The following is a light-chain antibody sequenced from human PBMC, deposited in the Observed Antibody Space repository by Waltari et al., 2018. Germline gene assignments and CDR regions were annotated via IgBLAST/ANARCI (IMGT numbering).Light chain of an antibody. CDR2: DAS. CDR3: HQYNNWVT. CDR1: QSIRSN. J-gene: IGKJ4*01. Sequence: EIVITQSPATLSVSPGERATLPCRASQSIRSNLAWYQKKPGQAPRLLIYDASTRATGIPARFSGSGSGTEFTLTISSLQSEDSALYYCHQYNNWVTFGGGTKVEI. V-gene: IGKV3-15*01.